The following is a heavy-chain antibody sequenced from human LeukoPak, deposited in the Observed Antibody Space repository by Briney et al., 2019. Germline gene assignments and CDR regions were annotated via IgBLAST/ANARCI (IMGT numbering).Heavy chain of an antibody. Sequence: SETLSLTCAVYGGSFSGYYWSWIRQPPGKGLEWIGEINHSGSTNYNPSLKSRVTISVDTSKNQFSLKLSSVTAADTAVYYCARGVWLGVWGGYRYTGYFDYWGQGTLVTVSS. CDR3: ARGVWLGVWGGYRYTGYFDY. CDR1: GGSFSGYY. CDR2: INHSGST. D-gene: IGHD3-16*02. J-gene: IGHJ4*02. V-gene: IGHV4-34*01.